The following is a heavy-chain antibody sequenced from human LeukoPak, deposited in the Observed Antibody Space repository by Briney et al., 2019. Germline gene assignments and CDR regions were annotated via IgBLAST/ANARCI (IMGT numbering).Heavy chain of an antibody. D-gene: IGHD6-13*01. Sequence: GGSLRLSCAASGFTFSSYAMHWVRQGPGKGLEWVAVIWFDGSNKYYADSVKGRFTISRDNAKNSLYLQMNSLRAEDTAVYYCARDQAAADSYWGQGTLVTVAS. CDR3: ARDQAAADSY. CDR1: GFTFSSYA. J-gene: IGHJ4*02. V-gene: IGHV3-33*08. CDR2: IWFDGSNK.